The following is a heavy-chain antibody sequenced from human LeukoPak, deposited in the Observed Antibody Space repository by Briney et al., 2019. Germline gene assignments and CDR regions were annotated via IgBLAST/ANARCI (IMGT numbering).Heavy chain of an antibody. Sequence: RASVKVSCKASGYTFTSYGIIWVRQAPGQGLEWMGWISSYNGNTNYAQKIQGRVTMTTDTSTSTAYMELRSLRSDDTAVYYCARERVVGARGDYWGQGTLVTVSS. CDR1: GYTFTSYG. CDR3: ARERVVGARGDY. J-gene: IGHJ4*02. D-gene: IGHD1-26*01. CDR2: ISSYNGNT. V-gene: IGHV1-18*01.